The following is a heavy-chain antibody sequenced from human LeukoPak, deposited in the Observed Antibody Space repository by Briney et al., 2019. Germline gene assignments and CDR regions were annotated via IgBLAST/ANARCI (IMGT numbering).Heavy chain of an antibody. V-gene: IGHV1-2*02. CDR3: ARDWSHAY. J-gene: IGHJ4*02. Sequence: ASVTVSCKASGYTFTGYYMHWVRQAPGQGLEWMGWINANRGGTDYAKKSQGRATTPRDAYISTAYMELSRLRSDDTAVYYCARDWSHAYWGEGTLVTVSS. CDR1: GYTFTGYY. CDR2: INANRGGT.